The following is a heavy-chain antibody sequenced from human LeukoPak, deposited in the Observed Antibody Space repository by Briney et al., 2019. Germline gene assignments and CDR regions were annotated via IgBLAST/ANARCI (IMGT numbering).Heavy chain of an antibody. V-gene: IGHV1-18*01. CDR2: VSAHNGVG. CDR1: GHIHLDYG. CDR3: AILRSGHKYHFDF. Sequence: EESVKVSCKPSGHIHLDYGINWVRQAPGQGLEWMGWVSAHNGVGNNAETFQHRVSLPTDTSTATAFMELRGLKCDDTAVYYCAILRSGHKYHFDFWGQGTLVTVFS. D-gene: IGHD1-26*01. J-gene: IGHJ4*02.